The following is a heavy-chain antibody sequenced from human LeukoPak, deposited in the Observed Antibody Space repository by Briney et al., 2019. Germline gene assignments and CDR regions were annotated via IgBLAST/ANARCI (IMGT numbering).Heavy chain of an antibody. J-gene: IGHJ4*02. CDR1: GGSIGNYH. Sequence: SETLSLTCTVSGGSIGNYHWSWIRQPAGKGLEWIGQIHSSGSTNYNPPLKSRVSMSIDTTEDQVSLTIRSVTAADTAFYYCARSDISSGWSYDYWGQGTLVTVSS. CDR2: IHSSGST. CDR3: ARSDISSGWSYDY. V-gene: IGHV4-4*07. D-gene: IGHD6-19*01.